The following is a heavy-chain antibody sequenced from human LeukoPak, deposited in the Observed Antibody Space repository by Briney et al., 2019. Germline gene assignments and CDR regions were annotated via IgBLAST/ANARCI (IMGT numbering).Heavy chain of an antibody. V-gene: IGHV3-74*01. CDR2: INGDGRST. CDR3: AGDFLTTVKVEYFHH. J-gene: IGHJ1*01. D-gene: IGHD4-11*01. Sequence: GGSLRLSCIASGFTSSEYWIHWVPETPGKGLVWVSRINGDGRSTSYAASVRGLFTISGDNTKNTVFLQMNSLRAEDTAVYYCAGDFLTTVKVEYFHHWGQGTLVTVSS. CDR1: GFTSSEYW.